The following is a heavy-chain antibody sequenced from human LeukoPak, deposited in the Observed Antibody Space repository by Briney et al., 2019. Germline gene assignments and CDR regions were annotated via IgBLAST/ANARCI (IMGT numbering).Heavy chain of an antibody. D-gene: IGHD2-8*01. CDR1: GFTVSSNY. V-gene: IGHV3-53*01. CDR3: ATGYCTDGVCYWAPFDN. Sequence: GGSLRLSCAASGFTVSSNYMNWVRQAPGKGLEWVSLMYGGGNTYYADSVKGRFTVSRDNSRNTLYLQMNSLRAEDTAVYYCATGYCTDGVCYWAPFDNWGQGTLVTDSS. CDR2: MYGGGNT. J-gene: IGHJ4*02.